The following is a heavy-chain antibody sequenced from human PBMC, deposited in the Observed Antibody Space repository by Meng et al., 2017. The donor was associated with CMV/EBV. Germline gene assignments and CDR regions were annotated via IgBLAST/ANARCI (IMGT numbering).Heavy chain of an antibody. V-gene: IGHV3-48*03. CDR2: ISSSGSTI. CDR3: ARAVDSSGWYLLDY. CDR1: GFTFSSYE. Sequence: GESLKISCAASGFTFSSYEMNWVRQAPGKGLEWVSYISSSGSTIYYADSVKGRFTISRDNAKNSLYLQMNSLRAEGTAVYYCARAVDSSGWYLLDYWGQGTLVTVSS. J-gene: IGHJ4*02. D-gene: IGHD6-19*01.